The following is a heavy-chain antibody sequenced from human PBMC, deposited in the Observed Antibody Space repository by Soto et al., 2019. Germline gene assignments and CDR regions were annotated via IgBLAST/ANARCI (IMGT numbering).Heavy chain of an antibody. D-gene: IGHD2-15*01. V-gene: IGHV4-61*01. CDR2: IYYSGST. J-gene: IGHJ4*02. CDR1: GGSVSSGSYY. Sequence: QVQLQESGPGLVKPSETLSLTCTVSGGSVSSGSYYWSWIRQPPGKGLEWIGYIYYSGSTNYNPSLKSRVTISVDTSKNQFSLKLSSVTAADTAVYYCAREHQSGYCRGGSCAPVSWGQGTLVTVSS. CDR3: AREHQSGYCRGGSCAPVS.